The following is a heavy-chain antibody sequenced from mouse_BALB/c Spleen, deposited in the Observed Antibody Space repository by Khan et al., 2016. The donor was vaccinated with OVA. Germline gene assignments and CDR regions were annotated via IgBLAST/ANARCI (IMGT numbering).Heavy chain of an antibody. Sequence: VELVESGPGLVAPSQSLSITCTVSGFSLTSYGVHWVRQPPGKGLEWLGVIWAGGSTNYNSALMSRLSISKDNSKSQVFLKMNSLQTDDTAMYYCARGERYDGAWFAYWGQGTLVTVSA. J-gene: IGHJ3*01. V-gene: IGHV2-9*02. CDR3: ARGERYDGAWFAY. D-gene: IGHD2-14*01. CDR2: IWAGGST. CDR1: GFSLTSYG.